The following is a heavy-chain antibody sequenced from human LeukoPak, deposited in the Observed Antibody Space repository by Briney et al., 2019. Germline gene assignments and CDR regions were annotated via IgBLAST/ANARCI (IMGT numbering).Heavy chain of an antibody. V-gene: IGHV1-46*01. CDR2: INPSGGST. J-gene: IGHJ6*02. CDR3: ARERITIFGVAYYYGMDV. D-gene: IGHD3-3*01. Sequence: GASVKVSCKASGYTFTSYYMHWVRQAPGQGLEWMGIINPSGGSTSYAQKFQGRVTMTRDTSTSTVYMELSSLRSEDTAVYYCARERITIFGVAYYYGMDVWGQGTTVTVSS. CDR1: GYTFTSYY.